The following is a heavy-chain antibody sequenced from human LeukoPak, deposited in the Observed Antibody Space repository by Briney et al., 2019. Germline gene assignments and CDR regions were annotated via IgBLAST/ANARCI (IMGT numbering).Heavy chain of an antibody. J-gene: IGHJ3*02. V-gene: IGHV1-8*01. D-gene: IGHD3-22*01. Sequence: ASVKVSCKASGYTFTSYDINWVRQATGQGLAWMGWMNPNSGNTGYAQKFQGRVAMTRNTSISTAYMELSSLRSEDTAVYYCAKDRGTTMIVVVTDAFDIWGQGTMVTVSS. CDR3: AKDRGTTMIVVVTDAFDI. CDR2: MNPNSGNT. CDR1: GYTFTSYD.